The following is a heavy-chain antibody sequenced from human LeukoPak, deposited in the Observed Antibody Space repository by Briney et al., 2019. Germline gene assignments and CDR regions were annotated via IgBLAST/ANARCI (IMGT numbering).Heavy chain of an antibody. CDR1: GFTVSSNY. J-gene: IGHJ6*02. CDR2: LYTSGNT. V-gene: IGHV3-53*01. D-gene: IGHD3-22*01. Sequence: GGSLRLSCAASGFTVSSNYMNWVRQAPGKGLEWVSVLYTSGNTFYADSVKGRFTISRDKSKNTVYLQMDSLRAEDTAVYYCARWPDYYDTPKYYYGMDVWGQGTTVTVSS. CDR3: ARWPDYYDTPKYYYGMDV.